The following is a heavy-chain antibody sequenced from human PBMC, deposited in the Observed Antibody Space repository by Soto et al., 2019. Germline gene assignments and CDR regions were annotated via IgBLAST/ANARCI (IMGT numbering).Heavy chain of an antibody. Sequence: QVQLVQSGAEVKKPGSSVKVSCKASGGTFSSYAISWVRQAPGQGLEWMGGIIPIFGTANYAQKFQGRVTITVNESTRTGYMELSSLRYEDTAVYYCARRRKLYDSSGYSYYFDYWGQGTLVTVSS. CDR3: ARRRKLYDSSGYSYYFDY. J-gene: IGHJ4*02. D-gene: IGHD3-22*01. V-gene: IGHV1-69*01. CDR2: IIPIFGTA. CDR1: GGTFSSYA.